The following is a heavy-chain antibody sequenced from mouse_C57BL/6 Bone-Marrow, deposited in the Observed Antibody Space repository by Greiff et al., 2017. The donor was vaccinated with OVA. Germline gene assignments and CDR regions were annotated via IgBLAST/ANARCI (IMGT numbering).Heavy chain of an antibody. CDR1: GFTFSSYA. D-gene: IGHD1-1*01. Sequence: EVMLVESGEGLVKPGGSLKLSCAASGFTFSSYAMSWVRQTPEKRLEWVAYISSGGDYIYYADTVKGRFTISSDNARNTLYLQMSSLKSEDTAMYYCTREGSYYGSSAWCADWGKGTLVTVSA. J-gene: IGHJ3*01. CDR3: TREGSYYGSSAWCAD. V-gene: IGHV5-9-1*02. CDR2: ISSGGDYI.